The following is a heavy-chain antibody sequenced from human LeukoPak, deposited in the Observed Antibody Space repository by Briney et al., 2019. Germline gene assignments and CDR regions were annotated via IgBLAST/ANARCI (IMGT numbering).Heavy chain of an antibody. V-gene: IGHV1-2*02. Sequence: GASVKVSCKASGYTFTGYYMHWVRHAPGQGLEWVGLSNPNSGGTSYSQKFQGRGTMSRVTSISTAYMELSRLTSDATAVYYCARARADFWSGFLWGQGTLVTVSS. J-gene: IGHJ4*02. CDR2: SNPNSGGT. CDR3: ARARADFWSGFL. D-gene: IGHD3-3*01. CDR1: GYTFTGYY.